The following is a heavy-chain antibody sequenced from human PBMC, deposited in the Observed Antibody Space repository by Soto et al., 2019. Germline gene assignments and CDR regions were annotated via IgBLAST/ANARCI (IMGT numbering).Heavy chain of an antibody. V-gene: IGHV1-18*01. Sequence: QVQMVESGPEVKMPGASVKVSCKTSGYTFTAYGLAWLRQAPGQRPEWMGWVSTNDDRTNYARKFQGRVTMTTDRSTTTPTLALRTLGPDHTAVHYCARKLNTKSSAYHSLAFRAQGAVVTASS. J-gene: IGHJ4*02. CDR3: ARKLNTKSSAYHSLAF. CDR2: VSTNDDRT. D-gene: IGHD3-22*01. CDR1: GYTFTAYG.